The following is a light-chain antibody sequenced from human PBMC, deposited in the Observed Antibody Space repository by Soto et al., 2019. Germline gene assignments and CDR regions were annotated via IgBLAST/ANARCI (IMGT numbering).Light chain of an antibody. CDR3: QQFSSHPLT. Sequence: ESVFRRVPRTLSLNRGGRATLSCGASQTVRNNYLAWYQQKPGQAPRLLIYDASSRATGIPDRFSGGGSGTHFPLTISRLEPEDFAVYYCQQFSSHPLTFGGGTQADI. J-gene: IGKJ4*01. CDR2: DAS. CDR1: QTVRNNY. V-gene: IGKV3-20*01.